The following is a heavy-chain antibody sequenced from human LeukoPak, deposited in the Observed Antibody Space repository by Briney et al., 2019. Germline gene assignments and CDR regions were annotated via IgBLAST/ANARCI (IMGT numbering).Heavy chain of an antibody. D-gene: IGHD3-10*01. CDR1: GGSFSGYY. CDR2: INHSGST. J-gene: IGHJ5*02. CDR3: ARKTYYYGSGSYYRRGNNWFDP. Sequence: SETLSLTCAVYGGSFSGYYWSWIRQPPGKGLEWIGEINHSGSTNYNPSLKSQVTISVDTSKNQFSLKLSSVTAADTAVYYCARKTYYYGSGSYYRRGNNWFDPWGQGTLVTVSS. V-gene: IGHV4-34*01.